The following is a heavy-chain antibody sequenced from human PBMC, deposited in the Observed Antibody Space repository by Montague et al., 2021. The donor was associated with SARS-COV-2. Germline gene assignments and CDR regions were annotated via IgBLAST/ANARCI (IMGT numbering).Heavy chain of an antibody. CDR3: ARGGGNSADYYNYTMDV. V-gene: IGHV4-59*01. D-gene: IGHD4-23*01. J-gene: IGHJ6*04. CDR1: GGSISSYY. Sequence: SETLSLTCTVSGGSISSYYWTWIRQPPGKGLESIGYIYHNGSTKYNPSLKSRVTISVGTSKNQFSLKLSSVSVADTAVYYCARGGGNSADYYNYTMDVWGKGTTVTVSS. CDR2: IYHNGST.